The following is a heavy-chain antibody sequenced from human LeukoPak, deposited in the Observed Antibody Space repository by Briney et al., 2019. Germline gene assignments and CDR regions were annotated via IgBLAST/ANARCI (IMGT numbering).Heavy chain of an antibody. Sequence: GASVKVSCKASGYTFTSFGISWVRQAPGQGLEWMGWISAFNGNTDFAQNLQDRITMTTGISTNTAYMELRSLRSDDAAVYFCARDGGWLDPWGQGTLVTVSS. J-gene: IGHJ5*02. CDR3: ARDGGWLDP. D-gene: IGHD2-15*01. V-gene: IGHV1-18*01. CDR2: ISAFNGNT. CDR1: GYTFTSFG.